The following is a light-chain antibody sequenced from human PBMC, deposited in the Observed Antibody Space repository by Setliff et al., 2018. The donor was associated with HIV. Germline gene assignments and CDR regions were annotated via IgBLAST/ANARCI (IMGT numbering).Light chain of an antibody. V-gene: IGLV6-57*01. CDR1: RGDIAKNY. Sequence: NFVLPQPHSVSESPGKTVTISCTRSRGDIAKNYVQWYQQRPDSPPTTVISEDNRRPSGVPDRLSGSLDSSSNSASLIISGLKTEDEADYYCQSYDGDFVIVGGGTKFTVL. J-gene: IGLJ2*01. CDR3: QSYDGDFVI. CDR2: EDN.